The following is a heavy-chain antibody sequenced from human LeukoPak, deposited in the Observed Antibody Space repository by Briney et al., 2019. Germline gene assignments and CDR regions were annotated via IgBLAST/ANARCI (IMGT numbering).Heavy chain of an antibody. V-gene: IGHV3-33*06. CDR1: GFTFSSYG. J-gene: IGHJ6*03. CDR3: AKDQMRLRSYYYMDV. CDR2: IWYDGSNK. D-gene: IGHD6-25*01. Sequence: PGGSLRLSCAASGFTFSSYGMHWVRQAPGKGLEWVAVIWYDGSNKYYADSVKGRFTISRDNSKNTLYLQMNSLRAEDTAAYYCAKDQMRLRSYYYMDVWGKGTTVTVSS.